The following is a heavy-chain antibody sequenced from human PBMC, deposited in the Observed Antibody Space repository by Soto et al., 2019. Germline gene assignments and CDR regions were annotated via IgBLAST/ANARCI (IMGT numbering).Heavy chain of an antibody. Sequence: GGSLRLSCAASGFTFSSYAMSWVRQAPGKGLEWVSAISGSGGSTYYADSVKGRFTISRDNAKNTLCLQMNSPRAEDTAVYYCARDLAPSGAGAFDIWGQGTMVTVSS. CDR2: ISGSGGST. D-gene: IGHD3-3*01. V-gene: IGHV3-23*01. CDR1: GFTFSSYA. CDR3: ARDLAPSGAGAFDI. J-gene: IGHJ3*02.